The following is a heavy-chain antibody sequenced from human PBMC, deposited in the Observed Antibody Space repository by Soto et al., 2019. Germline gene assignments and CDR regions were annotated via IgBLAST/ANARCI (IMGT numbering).Heavy chain of an antibody. CDR2: IYYSGST. CDR3: ARVGAYDFWSGYYTHFDY. D-gene: IGHD3-3*01. CDR1: GGSISSYY. Sequence: SETLSLTCTVSGGSISSYYWSWIRQPPGKGLEWIGYIYYSGSTNYNPSLKSRVTISVDTSKNQFSLKLSSVTAADTAVYYCARVGAYDFWSGYYTHFDYWGQGTLVTVSS. J-gene: IGHJ4*02. V-gene: IGHV4-59*01.